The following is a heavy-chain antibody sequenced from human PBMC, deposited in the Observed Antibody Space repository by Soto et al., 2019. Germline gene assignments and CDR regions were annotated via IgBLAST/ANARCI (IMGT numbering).Heavy chain of an antibody. CDR3: ARGRRPQGLSAVAGYFDY. D-gene: IGHD6-19*01. J-gene: IGHJ4*02. V-gene: IGHV4-34*01. Sequence: PSETLSLTCAVYGGSFSGYDWSWIRLPPGKGLEWIGDINHSGSTNYNPSLKSRVTISVDTSKNQFSLTVSSVTAADSTVYYCARGRRPQGLSAVAGYFDYWGQGGLLTV. CDR2: INHSGST. CDR1: GGSFSGYD.